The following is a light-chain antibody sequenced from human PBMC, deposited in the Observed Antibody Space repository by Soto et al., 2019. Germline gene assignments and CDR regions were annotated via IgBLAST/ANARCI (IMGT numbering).Light chain of an antibody. CDR1: NIGTKS. CDR3: QVWDSITVV. V-gene: IGLV3-9*01. CDR2: RDN. J-gene: IGLJ2*01. Sequence: SYELTQPLSVSVALGQTARITCGGNNIGTKSVHWYQQKPGQAPVLVIYRDNNRPSGIPERFSGSNSGNTATLTISRAQAGDEADYSRQVWDSITVVFGGGTKLTVL.